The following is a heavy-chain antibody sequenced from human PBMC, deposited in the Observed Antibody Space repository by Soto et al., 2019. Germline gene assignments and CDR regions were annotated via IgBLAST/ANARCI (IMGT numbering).Heavy chain of an antibody. D-gene: IGHD2-15*01. CDR2: ISGSGGST. CDR3: AKVKGTGYCSGGSCYSENYYYYGMDV. V-gene: IGHV3-23*01. CDR1: GFTFSSYA. J-gene: IGHJ6*02. Sequence: GGSLRLSCAASGFTFSSYAMSWVRQAPGKGLEWVSAISGSGGSTYYADSVKGRFTISRDNSKNTLYLQMNSLRAEDTAVYYCAKVKGTGYCSGGSCYSENYYYYGMDVWGQGTTVTVSS.